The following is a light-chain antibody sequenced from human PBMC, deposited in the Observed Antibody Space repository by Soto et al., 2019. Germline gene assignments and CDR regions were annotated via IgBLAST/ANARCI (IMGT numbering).Light chain of an antibody. CDR3: QQYNSYWT. V-gene: IGKV1-5*01. Sequence: IHITQSPSTLSASVGDRVTITCRASQSISSWLAWYQQKPGKAPKLLIYDASSLESGVPSRFSGSGSGTEFTLTISSLQPDDFATYYCQQYNSYWTFGQGTKV. CDR1: QSISSW. J-gene: IGKJ1*01. CDR2: DAS.